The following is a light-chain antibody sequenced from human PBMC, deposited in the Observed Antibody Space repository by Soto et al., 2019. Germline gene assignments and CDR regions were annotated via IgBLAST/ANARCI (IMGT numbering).Light chain of an antibody. J-gene: IGKJ5*01. CDR2: LAY. CDR1: QNINRH. V-gene: IGKV1-39*01. Sequence: DTQMTQSPSSLSASVGDRDTITCRSSQNINRHLNWYQQKPGKTPNLLICLAYSLQSGVPSRFSGSGSGTDFSLTISSLHTEDFANYYCQQSDSTPISFGQGTRLEIK. CDR3: QQSDSTPIS.